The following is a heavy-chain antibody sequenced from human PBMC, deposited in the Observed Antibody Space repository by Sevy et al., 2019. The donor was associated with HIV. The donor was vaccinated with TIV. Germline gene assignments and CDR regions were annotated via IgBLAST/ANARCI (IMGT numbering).Heavy chain of an antibody. CDR3: ARDSSWLRSYYGMDV. D-gene: IGHD6-13*01. J-gene: IGHJ6*02. CDR2: IYYSGST. Sequence: SETLSLTCTVSGGSVSSGSYYWSWIRQPPGKGLEWIGYIYYSGSTNYNPSLKSRVTISVDTSKNQFSLKLSSVTAADTAVYYCARDSSWLRSYYGMDVWGQGTTVTVSS. V-gene: IGHV4-61*01. CDR1: GGSVSSGSYY.